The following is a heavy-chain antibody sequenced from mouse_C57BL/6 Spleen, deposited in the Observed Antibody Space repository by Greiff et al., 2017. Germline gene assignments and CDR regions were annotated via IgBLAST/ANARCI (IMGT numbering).Heavy chain of an antibody. CDR3: ARTAQATNAMDY. J-gene: IGHJ4*01. D-gene: IGHD3-2*02. V-gene: IGHV1-50*01. Sequence: VQLQQPGAELVKPGASVKLSCKASGYTFTSYWMQWVKQRPGQGLEWIGEIDPSDSYTNYNQKFKGKATLTVETSSSTAYMQLSSLTAEDAAVYYCARTAQATNAMDYWGQGTSVTVAS. CDR2: IDPSDSYT. CDR1: GYTFTSYW.